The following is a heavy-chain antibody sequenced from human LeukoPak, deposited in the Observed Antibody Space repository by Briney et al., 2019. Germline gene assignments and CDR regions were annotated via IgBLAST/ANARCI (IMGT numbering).Heavy chain of an antibody. Sequence: GGSLRLSCAASGFTFSSYGMHWVRQAPGKGLEWVAFVRFDGSNKYYADSVKGRFTISRDNSKNTLYLQVNSLRAEDTAVYYCAKSSSGLYAFDIWGQGTMVTVSS. V-gene: IGHV3-30*02. CDR1: GFTFSSYG. D-gene: IGHD6-6*01. CDR2: VRFDGSNK. CDR3: AKSSSGLYAFDI. J-gene: IGHJ3*02.